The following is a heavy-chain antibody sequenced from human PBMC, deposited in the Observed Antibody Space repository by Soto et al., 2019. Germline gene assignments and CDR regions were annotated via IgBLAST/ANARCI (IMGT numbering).Heavy chain of an antibody. CDR2: IYYSGRT. V-gene: IGHV4-39*01. Sequence: SETLSLTCSVSGGSFSNSDFYWGWIRQPPGKGLEWIGNIYYSGRTYYTPSLKSRVTISVDTSKNQFSLRLSSVTTADTAVYYCARHGGSGSYFPLDYWGRGTLVTVSS. CDR1: GGSFSNSDFY. D-gene: IGHD6-19*01. CDR3: ARHGGSGSYFPLDY. J-gene: IGHJ4*02.